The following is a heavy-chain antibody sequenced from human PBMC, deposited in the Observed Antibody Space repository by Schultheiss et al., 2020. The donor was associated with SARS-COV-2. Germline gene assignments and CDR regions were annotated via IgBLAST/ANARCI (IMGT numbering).Heavy chain of an antibody. J-gene: IGHJ6*02. CDR3: ARDRDDFWTEGYYGMDV. Sequence: ASVKVSCKASGDTFNVYYIHWVRQAPGQGLEWMGRINPNRAGTNYAQKFQGRVTMTRDTSLSLVYMELSSLRSDDTAMYYCARDRDDFWTEGYYGMDVWGQGTTVTVSS. V-gene: IGHV1-2*06. CDR2: INPNRAGT. CDR1: GDTFNVYY. D-gene: IGHD3-3*01.